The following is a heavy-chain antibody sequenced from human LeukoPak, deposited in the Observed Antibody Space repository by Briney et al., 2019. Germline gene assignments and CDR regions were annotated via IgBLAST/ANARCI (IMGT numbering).Heavy chain of an antibody. Sequence: PGGSLRLSCAASAFTFSSYGMHWVRQAQGKGLESVAVIGYDGSNKYYADSVKGRFTISRDNSKNTLYLQMNSLRAEDTAVYYCAKVLWTGGGYSYGLDYWGQGTLVTVSS. D-gene: IGHD5-18*01. CDR3: AKVLWTGGGYSYGLDY. V-gene: IGHV3-33*06. J-gene: IGHJ4*02. CDR1: AFTFSSYG. CDR2: IGYDGSNK.